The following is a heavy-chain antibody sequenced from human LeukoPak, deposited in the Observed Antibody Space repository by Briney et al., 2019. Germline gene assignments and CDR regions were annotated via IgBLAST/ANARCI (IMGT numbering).Heavy chain of an antibody. V-gene: IGHV3-48*03. Sequence: GGSLRLSCAASGFAFRSYEMNWVRQAPGKGLEWISYISGSGTTIYYADSVKGRFTISRDNAKNSVYLQMNSLRAGDTAVYYCATYIVGPTIDYWGQGTLVTVSS. CDR3: ATYIVGPTIDY. CDR1: GFAFRSYE. CDR2: ISGSGTTI. J-gene: IGHJ4*02. D-gene: IGHD2-15*01.